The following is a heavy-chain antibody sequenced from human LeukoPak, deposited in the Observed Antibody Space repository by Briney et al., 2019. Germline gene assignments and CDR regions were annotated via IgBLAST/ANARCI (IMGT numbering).Heavy chain of an antibody. Sequence: GGSLRLSCAASGFISSSYWMHWVRQPPGKGLVYIACINTDGFSASYADSVKGRFTISRDNAKNTLYLQMNSLRAEDTAVYYCARSRTYGDYGRGLDYWGQGTLVTVSS. CDR2: INTDGFSA. J-gene: IGHJ4*02. D-gene: IGHD4-17*01. V-gene: IGHV3-74*01. CDR1: GFISSSYW. CDR3: ARSRTYGDYGRGLDY.